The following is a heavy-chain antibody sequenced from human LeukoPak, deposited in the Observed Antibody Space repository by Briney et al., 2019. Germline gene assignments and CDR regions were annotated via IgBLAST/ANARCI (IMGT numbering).Heavy chain of an antibody. V-gene: IGHV4-39*07. Sequence: PSETLSLTCTVSGGSISTSSYYWGWVRQPPGKGLEWIGNNSPSLKSRVTISLDTSRNQFSLKLNSVNAADTAVYYCAKSSGYGLVDIWGQGTMVTVSS. J-gene: IGHJ3*02. CDR3: AKSSGYGLVDI. D-gene: IGHD3-22*01. CDR1: GGSISTSSYY.